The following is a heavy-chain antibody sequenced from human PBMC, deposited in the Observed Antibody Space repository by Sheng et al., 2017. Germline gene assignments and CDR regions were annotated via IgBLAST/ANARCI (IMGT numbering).Heavy chain of an antibody. CDR1: GGSFSGYY. Sequence: QVQLQQWGAGLLKPSETLSLTCAVYGGSFSGYYWSWIRQPPGKGLEWIGEINHSGSTNYNPSLKSRVTISVDTSKNQFSLKLSSVTAADTAVYYCARGPDGLRYFDWFRLSFDIWGQGTMVTVSS. D-gene: IGHD3-9*01. V-gene: IGHV4-34*01. CDR2: INHSGST. J-gene: IGHJ3*02. CDR3: ARGPDGLRYFDWFRLSFDI.